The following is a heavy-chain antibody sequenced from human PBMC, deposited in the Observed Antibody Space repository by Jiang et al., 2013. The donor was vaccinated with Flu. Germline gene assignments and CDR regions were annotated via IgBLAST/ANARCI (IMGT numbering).Heavy chain of an antibody. J-gene: IGHJ4*02. CDR2: INTNTGNP. Sequence: QSGSELKKPGASVTVSCKASGYTFTSYAMNWVRQAPGQGLEWMGWINTNTGNPTYAQGFTGRFVFSLDTSVSTAYLQISSLKAEDTAVYYCASTQYHYYDSSGYYFDYWGQGTLVTVSS. V-gene: IGHV7-4-1*02. D-gene: IGHD3-22*01. CDR3: ASTQYHYYDSSGYYFDY. CDR1: GYTFTSYA.